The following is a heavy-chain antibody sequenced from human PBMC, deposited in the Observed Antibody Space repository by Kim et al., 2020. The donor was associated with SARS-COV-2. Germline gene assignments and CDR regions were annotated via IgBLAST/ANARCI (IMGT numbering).Heavy chain of an antibody. J-gene: IGHJ1*01. Sequence: SETLSLTCTVSGGSISSSSYYWGWIRQPPGKGLEWIGSIYYSGSTYYNPSLKSRVTISVDTSKNQFSLKLSSVTAADTAVYYCARRWVRGQWLTHNAEYFQHWGQGTLVTVSS. CDR2: IYYSGST. CDR1: GGSISSSSYY. V-gene: IGHV4-39*01. CDR3: ARRWVRGQWLTHNAEYFQH. D-gene: IGHD6-19*01.